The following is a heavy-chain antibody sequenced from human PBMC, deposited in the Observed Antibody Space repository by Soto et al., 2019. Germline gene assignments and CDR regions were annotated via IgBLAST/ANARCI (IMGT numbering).Heavy chain of an antibody. CDR3: VRSYSY. CDR2: INEDGSGK. J-gene: IGHJ4*02. Sequence: EVQLVESGGGLVQPGESLRLSCAASGFTFSNFWMTWVHQAPGKGLEWVANINEDGSGKYYVDSLKGRLTISRDNAKNSLYLQMNSLRAEDTAVYYCVRSYSYWGQGTLVTVSS. D-gene: IGHD2-21*01. CDR1: GFTFSNFW. V-gene: IGHV3-7*03.